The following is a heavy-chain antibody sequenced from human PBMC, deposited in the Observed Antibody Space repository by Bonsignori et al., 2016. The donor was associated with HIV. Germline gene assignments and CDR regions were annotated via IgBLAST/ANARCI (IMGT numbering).Heavy chain of an antibody. D-gene: IGHD6-19*01. CDR2: IKQDGSEK. CDR1: GFTFSSYW. J-gene: IGHJ6*03. V-gene: IGHV3-7*03. CDR3: ARDGAVAGTDLWSGYYYYYMDV. Sequence: GESLKISCAASGFTFSSYWMSWVRQAPGKGLEWVANIKQDGSEKYYVDSVKGRFTISRDNAKNSLYLQMNSLRAEDTAVYYCARDGAVAGTDLWSGYYYYYMDVWGKGTTVTVSS.